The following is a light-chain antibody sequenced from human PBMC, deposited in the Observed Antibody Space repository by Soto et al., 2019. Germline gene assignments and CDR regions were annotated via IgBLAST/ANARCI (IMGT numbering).Light chain of an antibody. CDR3: QQYYSTPLT. V-gene: IGKV4-1*01. CDR1: QSVLYSSNNKNY. Sequence: DIVMTQSPDSLAVSLGERATINCKSSQSVLYSSNNKNYLAWYQQKPGQPPKLLIYWASTRESGVPDRFSGSGSGPDFTLTISSLQAVDVAVYYCQQYYSTPLTFGQGTKVEIK. J-gene: IGKJ1*01. CDR2: WAS.